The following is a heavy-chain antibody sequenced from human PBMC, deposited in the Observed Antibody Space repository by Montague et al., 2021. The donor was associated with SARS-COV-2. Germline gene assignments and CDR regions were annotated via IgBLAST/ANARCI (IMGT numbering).Heavy chain of an antibody. CDR3: ARTYYDILPNLYYFDY. D-gene: IGHD3-9*01. V-gene: IGHV2-70*01. J-gene: IGHJ4*02. CDR2: IDWDDDK. CDR1: GFSLSTSGLC. Sequence: PALAKPTQTLTLTCTFSGFSLSTSGLCVSWIRQPPGKALEWLALIDWDDDKYHSTSLKTRLTISKDTSKNQVVLTMTNMDPVDTATYYCARTYYDILPNLYYFDYWGQGTLVTVSS.